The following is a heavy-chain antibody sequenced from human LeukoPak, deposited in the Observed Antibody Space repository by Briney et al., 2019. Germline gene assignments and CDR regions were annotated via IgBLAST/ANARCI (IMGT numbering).Heavy chain of an antibody. CDR3: ARHYYDSGYPGIDC. D-gene: IGHD3-22*01. V-gene: IGHV3-21*01. J-gene: IGHJ4*02. Sequence: PGGSLRLSCAASGFTFSSYSMNWVRQAPGKGLEWVSYISSSSSYRYYADSVKGRFTISRDNAKNSLYLQMDSLRAEDTAVYYCARHYYDSGYPGIDCWGQGTLVTVSS. CDR2: ISSSSSYR. CDR1: GFTFSSYS.